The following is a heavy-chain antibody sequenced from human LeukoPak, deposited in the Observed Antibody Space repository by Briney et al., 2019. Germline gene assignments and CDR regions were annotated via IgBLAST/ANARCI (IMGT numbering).Heavy chain of an antibody. CDR3: ARERGRSYYYYYGMDV. J-gene: IGHJ6*02. Sequence: GGSLRLSCAASGFTFSSYGMHWVRQAPGKGLEWVAVIWYDGSNKYYADSVKGRFTISRDNSKNTLYLQMNSLRAEDTAVYYCARERGRSYYYYYGMDVWGQGTTVTVSS. CDR1: GFTFSSYG. V-gene: IGHV3-33*01. CDR2: IWYDGSNK. D-gene: IGHD3-3*01.